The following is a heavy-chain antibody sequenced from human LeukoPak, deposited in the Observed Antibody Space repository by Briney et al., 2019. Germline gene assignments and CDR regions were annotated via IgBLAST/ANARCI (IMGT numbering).Heavy chain of an antibody. J-gene: IGHJ4*02. CDR2: ISSSISYI. CDR1: GFTFSRYS. V-gene: IGHV3-21*01. Sequence: GGSLRLSCAVSGFTFSRYSMNWVRQAPGKGLEWVLSISSSISYIYYADSVKGRFTISRDNAKNSLYLQMNSRRDEDTAVYYCAGLYSGYDSPLFDYWDQGTLVTVSS. CDR3: AGLYSGYDSPLFDY. D-gene: IGHD5-12*01.